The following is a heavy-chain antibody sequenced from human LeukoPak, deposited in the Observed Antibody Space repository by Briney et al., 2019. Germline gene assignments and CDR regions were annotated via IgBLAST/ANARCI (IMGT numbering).Heavy chain of an antibody. V-gene: IGHV4-38-2*01. CDR2: IYHSGST. J-gene: IGHJ6*03. Sequence: SETLSLTCAVSGYSLSSGYYWGWIRQPPGKGLEWIGSIYHSGSTYYNPSLKSRVTISVDTSKNQFSLKLSSVTAADTAVYYCARTTSNGYYYYMDVWGKGTTVTVSS. CDR3: ARTTSNGYYYYMDV. CDR1: GYSLSSGYY. D-gene: IGHD2-8*01.